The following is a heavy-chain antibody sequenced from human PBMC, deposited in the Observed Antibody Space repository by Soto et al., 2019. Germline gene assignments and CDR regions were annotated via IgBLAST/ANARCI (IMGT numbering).Heavy chain of an antibody. CDR1: GFNFNTYF. D-gene: IGHD1-26*01. CDR2: IFPNGRDK. V-gene: IGHV3-30*13. Sequence: QVQLVQSGGGVVQPGRSLRLSCAASGFNFNTYFMHWVRQAPGKGLEWVAMIFPNGRDKEYADSVKGRFTISRENSNNRMYLLMDSLRTVDTVVYYCARDDDNGSNCDLAYWGQGVRVTVSS. J-gene: IGHJ4*02. CDR3: ARDDDNGSNCDLAY.